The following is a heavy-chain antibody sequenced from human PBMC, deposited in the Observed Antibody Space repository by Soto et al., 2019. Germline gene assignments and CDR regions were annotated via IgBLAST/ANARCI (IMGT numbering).Heavy chain of an antibody. V-gene: IGHV4-4*07. CDR2: IYTSGST. D-gene: IGHD2-2*01. Sequence: LSLTCTVYGGSISSYYWSWIRQPAGKGLEWIGRIYTSGSTNYNPSLKSRVTMSLDTSKNQFSLKLTSVTAADTALYYCARGNCSSPNCYSFSGYYGMDVWGQGTTVTVSS. CDR3: ARGNCSSPNCYSFSGYYGMDV. J-gene: IGHJ6*02. CDR1: GGSISSYY.